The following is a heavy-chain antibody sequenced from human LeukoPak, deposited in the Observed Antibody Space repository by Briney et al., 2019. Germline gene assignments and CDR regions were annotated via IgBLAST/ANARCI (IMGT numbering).Heavy chain of an antibody. V-gene: IGHV3-15*01. Sequence: PGGSLRLSCAASGFTFSNAWMSWVRQAPGKGLEWVGRIKSKTDGGTTDYAAPVKGRFTISRDDSKNTLYLQMNSLKTEDIAVYYCTTLSSVWGSYRYYFDYWGQGTLVTVSS. CDR2: IKSKTDGGTT. CDR3: TTLSSVWGSYRYYFDY. D-gene: IGHD3-16*02. J-gene: IGHJ4*02. CDR1: GFTFSNAW.